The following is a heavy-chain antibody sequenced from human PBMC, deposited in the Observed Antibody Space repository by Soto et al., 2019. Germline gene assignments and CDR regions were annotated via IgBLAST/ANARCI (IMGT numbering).Heavy chain of an antibody. D-gene: IGHD3-10*01. CDR1: GGSISSYY. CDR2: IYYSGST. J-gene: IGHJ5*02. Sequence: QVQLQESGPGLVKPSETLSLTCAVSGGSISSYYWSWIRQPPGKGLEWIGYIYYSGSTNYNPSLKSRVTIAVDTSKNQFSLKLSSVTAADTAVYYCARVRSLHPADWFDPWGQGTLVTVSS. CDR3: ARVRSLHPADWFDP. V-gene: IGHV4-59*01.